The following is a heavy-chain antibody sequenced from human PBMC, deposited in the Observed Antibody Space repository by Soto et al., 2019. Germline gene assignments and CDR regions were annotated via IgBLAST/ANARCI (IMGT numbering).Heavy chain of an antibody. V-gene: IGHV4-38-2*02. CDR2: IFHSGNS. CDR3: AREHDGIDV. J-gene: IGHJ6*02. Sequence: NPSETLSLTCSVSGSSMSGFYWGWVRQPPGNGLEWSGSIFHSGNSYYNPSLKSLCIRSVDTSKNQLSLNLTAAIAAAPAVYYCAREHDGIDVWGQGHQVIVSS. CDR1: GSSMSGFY.